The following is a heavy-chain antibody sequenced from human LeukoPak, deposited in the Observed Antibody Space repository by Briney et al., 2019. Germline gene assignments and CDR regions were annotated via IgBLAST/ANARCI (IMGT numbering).Heavy chain of an antibody. V-gene: IGHV1-46*01. Sequence: ASVKVSCKASGYTFTSYYMHWVRQAPGQGLEWMGIINPSGGSTSYAQKFQGRVTITRDTSTSTVYMELSSLRSEDTAVYYCARRQSRDMGQGDAFDIWGQGTMVTVSS. J-gene: IGHJ3*02. D-gene: IGHD2-15*01. CDR3: ARRQSRDMGQGDAFDI. CDR1: GYTFTSYY. CDR2: INPSGGST.